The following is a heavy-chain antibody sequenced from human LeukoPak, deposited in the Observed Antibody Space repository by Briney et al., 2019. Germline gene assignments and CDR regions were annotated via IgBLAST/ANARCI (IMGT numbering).Heavy chain of an antibody. CDR1: GGSISSYY. CDR3: ARGTSYYYDSSGYYYLDWFDP. D-gene: IGHD3-22*01. V-gene: IGHV4-59*01. J-gene: IGHJ5*02. CDR2: IYYSGST. Sequence: SETLSLTCTVSGGSISSYYWSWVRQPPGKGLEWMGYIYYSGSTNYNHSLKSRVTISVDTSKNQFSLKLSSVTAADTAVYYCARGTSYYYDSSGYYYLDWFDPWGQGTLVTVSS.